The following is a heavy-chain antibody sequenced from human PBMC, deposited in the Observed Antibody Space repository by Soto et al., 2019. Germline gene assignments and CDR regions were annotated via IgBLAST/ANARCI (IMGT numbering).Heavy chain of an antibody. CDR3: ARLGGYYQALDS. CDR1: SGSINNYY. CDR2: IYYAGTT. V-gene: IGHV4-59*08. Sequence: QVQLQESGPGLVKPSETLSLTCTVSSGSINNYYWSWIRQPPGKGLAFIGYIYYAGTTTYNPSLKSRLTISVDTSKNQFSLKLSSVTAADTAVYYCARLGGYYQALDSWGQGTLLTVSS. D-gene: IGHD3-22*01. J-gene: IGHJ4*02.